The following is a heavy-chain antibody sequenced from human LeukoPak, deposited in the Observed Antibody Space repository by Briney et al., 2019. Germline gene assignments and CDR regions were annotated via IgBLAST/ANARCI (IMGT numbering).Heavy chain of an antibody. J-gene: IGHJ4*02. CDR3: VKARGSGRPSAFDI. V-gene: IGHV3-64D*06. D-gene: IGHD3-10*01. CDR2: ISSNGGST. Sequence: GGSLRLSCSASGFTFSSYAMHWVRQAPGKGLEYVSAISSNGGSTYYADSVKGRFTISRDNSKNTLYLQMSSLRAEDTAVYYCVKARGSGRPSAFDIWGQGTLVTVSS. CDR1: GFTFSSYA.